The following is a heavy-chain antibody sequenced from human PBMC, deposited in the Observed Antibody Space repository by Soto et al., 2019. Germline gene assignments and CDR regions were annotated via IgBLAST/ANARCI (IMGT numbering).Heavy chain of an antibody. CDR1: GDSVSSNSAA. Sequence: QSQTLSLPCVISGDSVSSNSAAWNWIRQSPSRGLEWLGRTFYRSKWYNDYAVAVKSRITINPDTSKNQFSLQLNSVTPEDTAVYYCARDWKNLDAFDIWGQGTMVTVSS. CDR3: ARDWKNLDAFDI. V-gene: IGHV6-1*01. J-gene: IGHJ3*02. CDR2: TFYRSKWYN. D-gene: IGHD1-1*01.